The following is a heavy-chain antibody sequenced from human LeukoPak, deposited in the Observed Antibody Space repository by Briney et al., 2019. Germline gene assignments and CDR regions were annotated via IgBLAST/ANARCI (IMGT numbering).Heavy chain of an antibody. CDR2: IYTRVST. D-gene: IGHD2-2*01. J-gene: IGHJ5*02. Sequence: PSQTLSLTCTVSGGSISSGSYYWSWIRQPAGKGREWIGRIYTRVSTNSNPSLKSRVTISVDTSKTQFSLKLSSVTAADTAVYYCARGYCSSTSCYQRPVGFDPWGQGTLVTVSS. V-gene: IGHV4-61*02. CDR1: GGSISSGSYY. CDR3: ARGYCSSTSCYQRPVGFDP.